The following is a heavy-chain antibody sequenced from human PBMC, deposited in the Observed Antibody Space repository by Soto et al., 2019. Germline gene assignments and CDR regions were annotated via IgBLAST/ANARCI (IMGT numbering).Heavy chain of an antibody. Sequence: GGSLRLSCAASGFSFSTFPMNWVRQAPGKGLEWVSDISGNGGRTNYADSVKGRFTISRDNSKNTLYLQMNTVRAEDTAVYYCAKERVTTTSFDYWGQGTLVTVSS. J-gene: IGHJ4*02. CDR2: ISGNGGRT. CDR1: GFSFSTFP. CDR3: AKERVTTTSFDY. D-gene: IGHD4-17*01. V-gene: IGHV3-23*01.